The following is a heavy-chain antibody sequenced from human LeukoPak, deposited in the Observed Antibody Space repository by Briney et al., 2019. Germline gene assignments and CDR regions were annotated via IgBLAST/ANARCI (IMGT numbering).Heavy chain of an antibody. Sequence: SETLSLTCAVYGGSFSDYYWTWIRQPPGEGLEWIGEVKHPGGTNYNPSLRGRVAISVDTSKNQFSLRLTSVTAADTSVFYCARGRGSSSGWGHYYFSLDVWGRGTAVTVSS. CDR1: GGSFSDYY. D-gene: IGHD6-19*01. J-gene: IGHJ6*02. V-gene: IGHV4-34*01. CDR2: VKHPGGT. CDR3: ARGRGSSSGWGHYYFSLDV.